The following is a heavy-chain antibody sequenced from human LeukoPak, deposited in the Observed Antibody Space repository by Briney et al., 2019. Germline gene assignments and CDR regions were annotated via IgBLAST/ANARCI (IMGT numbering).Heavy chain of an antibody. J-gene: IGHJ6*02. Sequence: ASVKVSCKASGYTFTSYAMHWVRQAPGQRLEWMGWINAGNGNTKYSQKFQGRVTITRDTSASTAYMELSSLRSEDTAVYYCARGDCSSTSCYGASGMDVWGQGTTVTVSS. V-gene: IGHV1-3*01. CDR2: INAGNGNT. CDR3: ARGDCSSTSCYGASGMDV. CDR1: GYTFTSYA. D-gene: IGHD2-2*01.